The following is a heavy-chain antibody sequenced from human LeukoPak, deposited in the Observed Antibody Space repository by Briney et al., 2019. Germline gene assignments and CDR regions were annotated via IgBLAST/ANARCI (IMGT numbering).Heavy chain of an antibody. CDR1: GGSISSSSYY. D-gene: IGHD3-10*01. CDR3: ARQPPSVWFGELWYFDN. V-gene: IGHV4-39*01. Sequence: PSETLSLTCTVSGGSISSSSYYWGWIRQPPGKGLEWIGSIYYSGSTYYNPSLKSRVTISVDTSKNQFSLKLSSVTAADTAVYYCARQPPSVWFGELWYFDNWGQGTLVTVSS. J-gene: IGHJ4*02. CDR2: IYYSGST.